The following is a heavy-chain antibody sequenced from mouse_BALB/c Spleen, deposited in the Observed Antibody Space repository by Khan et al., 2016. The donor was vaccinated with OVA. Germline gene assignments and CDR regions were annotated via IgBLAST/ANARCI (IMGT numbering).Heavy chain of an antibody. CDR3: ARDSGSNFWFAY. V-gene: IGHV1S136*01. Sequence: VQLQQPGPELVKPGASVKMSCKASGYTFTNYLIHWVKQKPGQGLAWIGYINPYNDGTKYNEKFKGKATLTSDKSSSTAYLEPSGLTSEDSAVYYGARDSGSNFWFAYWGEGTLVTVSA. CDR2: INPYNDGT. CDR1: GYTFTNYL. D-gene: IGHD3-2*01. J-gene: IGHJ3*01.